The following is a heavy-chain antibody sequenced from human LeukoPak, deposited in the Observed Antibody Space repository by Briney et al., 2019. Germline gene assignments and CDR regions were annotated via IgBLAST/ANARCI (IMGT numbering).Heavy chain of an antibody. D-gene: IGHD1-14*01. CDR3: AKGTTELGVWSLYFDY. CDR2: ISGSGGST. Sequence: GGSLRLSCAASGFTFSSYAMSWVRQAPGKGLEWVSAISGSGGSTYYADSVKGRFTISRDNSKNTLYLQMNSLRAEDTAVYYCAKGTTELGVWSLYFDYWGQGTLVTVSS. V-gene: IGHV3-23*01. CDR1: GFTFSSYA. J-gene: IGHJ4*02.